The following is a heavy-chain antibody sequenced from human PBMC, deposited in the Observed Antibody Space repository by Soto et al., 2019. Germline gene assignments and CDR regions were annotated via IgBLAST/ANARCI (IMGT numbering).Heavy chain of an antibody. CDR3: ARDGGDCGYRLTYYYYIGMGV. D-gene: IGHD2-21*02. V-gene: IGHV1-3*04. Sequence: ASVKVSCKASGYAFSSYAMHWVRQAPGQRPEWMGWINIGSGNTEYSQNFQDRITITRDTSASTVYMELSSLRSEDTAVYYCARDGGDCGYRLTYYYYIGMGVWGQGTTVTVSS. J-gene: IGHJ6*02. CDR1: GYAFSSYA. CDR2: INIGSGNT.